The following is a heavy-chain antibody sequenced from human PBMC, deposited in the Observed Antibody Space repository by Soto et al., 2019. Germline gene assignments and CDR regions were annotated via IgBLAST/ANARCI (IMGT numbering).Heavy chain of an antibody. J-gene: IGHJ4*02. CDR2: IEPSGGRT. Sequence: ASVKVSCKASGYTFTTYYMHWVRQAPGQGLEWMGVIEPSGGRTNYAQKFQGRVTMTRDTSTSTVYMELSSLRSEDTAVYYCARLLAPYCGGDCYSGFDYWGQGTQVTVSS. CDR3: ARLLAPYCGGDCYSGFDY. D-gene: IGHD2-21*01. CDR1: GYTFTTYY. V-gene: IGHV1-46*01.